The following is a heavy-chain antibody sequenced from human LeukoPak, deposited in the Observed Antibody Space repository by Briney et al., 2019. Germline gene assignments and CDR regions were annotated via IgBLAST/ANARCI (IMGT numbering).Heavy chain of an antibody. CDR1: GGSISSYY. V-gene: IGHV4-38-2*02. Sequence: SETLSLTCTVSGGSISSYYWGWIRQPPGKGLEWIASVSHSGSTYYNPSLKSRVTISVDTSKNQFSLKVTSVTAADTALYYCARERIERYTYASSDFDYWGRGTLVTVSS. J-gene: IGHJ4*02. CDR3: ARERIERYTYASSDFDY. CDR2: VSHSGST. D-gene: IGHD5-18*01.